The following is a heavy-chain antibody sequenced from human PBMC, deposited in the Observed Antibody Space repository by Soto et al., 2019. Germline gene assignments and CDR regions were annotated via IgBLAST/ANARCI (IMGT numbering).Heavy chain of an antibody. D-gene: IGHD5-18*01. CDR3: ARDGYSTSDY. CDR1: GGTFSSYA. Sequence: ASVKVSCKASGGTFSSYAISWVRQAPGQGLEWMGRINPDTGDTDYAQKFQGRVTMTRDTSISTAYMELSRLRSDDTAVYYCARDGYSTSDYWGQGTLVTVSS. V-gene: IGHV1-2*06. J-gene: IGHJ4*02. CDR2: INPDTGDT.